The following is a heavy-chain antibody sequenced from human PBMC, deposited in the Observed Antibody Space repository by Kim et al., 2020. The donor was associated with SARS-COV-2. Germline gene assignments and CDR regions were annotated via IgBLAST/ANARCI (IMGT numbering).Heavy chain of an antibody. J-gene: IGHJ6*02. CDR2: ISGDGGST. CDR1: GFTFDDYA. Sequence: GGSLRLSCAASGFTFDDYAMHWVRQAPGKGLEWVSLISGDGGSTYYADSVKGRFTISRDNSKNSLYLQMNSLRTEDTALYYCAKDRGKWELWHYYYGMDVWGQGTTVTVSS. V-gene: IGHV3-43*02. CDR3: AKDRGKWELWHYYYGMDV. D-gene: IGHD1-26*01.